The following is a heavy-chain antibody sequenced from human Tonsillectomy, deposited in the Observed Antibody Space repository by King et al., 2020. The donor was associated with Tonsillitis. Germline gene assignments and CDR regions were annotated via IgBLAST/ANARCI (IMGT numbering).Heavy chain of an antibody. V-gene: IGHV3-23*04. J-gene: IGHJ3*02. D-gene: IGHD3-22*01. CDR3: AKDWGSKGVVITHDAFDI. CDR1: GFTFSSYA. Sequence: VQLVESGGGLVQPGGSLRLSWAASGFTFSSYAMSWVRQAPGKGLEWVSAISGSGGSTCYADVVKGRFTISRDNANNTRYLQMNSLRAEDTAVYYCAKDWGSKGVVITHDAFDIWGQGTMVTVSS. CDR2: ISGSGGST.